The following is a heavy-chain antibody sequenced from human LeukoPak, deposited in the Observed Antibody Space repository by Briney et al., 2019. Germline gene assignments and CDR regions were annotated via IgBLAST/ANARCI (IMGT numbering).Heavy chain of an antibody. CDR2: ISYSGST. J-gene: IGHJ4*02. V-gene: IGHV4-59*01. D-gene: IGHD5-18*01. Sequence: SETLSLTCTVSGGSISSYYWSWIRQPPGKGLEWIGYISYSGSTNYNPSLKSRVTISIDTSKNQFPLKLSSVTAADTAVYYCARGASGYSYGWGQGTLVTVSS. CDR1: GGSISSYY. CDR3: ARGASGYSYG.